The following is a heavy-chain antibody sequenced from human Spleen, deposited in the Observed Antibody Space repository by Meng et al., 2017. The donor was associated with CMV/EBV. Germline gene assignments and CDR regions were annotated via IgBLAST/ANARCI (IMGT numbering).Heavy chain of an antibody. V-gene: IGHV3-11*04. J-gene: IGHJ6*02. CDR1: GFTFSDYY. CDR2: ISSSGDTI. CDR3: ARCKIYDFSFYGMDV. D-gene: IGHD5/OR15-5a*01. Sequence: GESLKISCAAAGFTFSDYYMTWVRRAPGRGLEWISYISSSGDTILYADSVKGRFTISRDNAEKSLYLQMDSLRAEDTALYFCARCKIYDFSFYGMDVWGQGTAVTVSS.